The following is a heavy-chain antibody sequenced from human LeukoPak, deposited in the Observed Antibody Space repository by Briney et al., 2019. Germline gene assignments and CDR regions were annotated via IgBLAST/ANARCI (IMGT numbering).Heavy chain of an antibody. J-gene: IGHJ6*03. CDR3: ARSTLRFLEWDESYYYMDV. CDR2: IKQDGSEK. D-gene: IGHD3-3*01. CDR1: GFTFSSYW. V-gene: IGHV3-7*01. Sequence: GGSLRLSCAASGFTFSSYWMSWVHQAPGKGLERVANIKQDGSEKYYVDSVKGRFTISRDNAKNSLYLQMNSLRAEGTAVYYCARSTLRFLEWDESYYYMDVWRKGTTVTVSS.